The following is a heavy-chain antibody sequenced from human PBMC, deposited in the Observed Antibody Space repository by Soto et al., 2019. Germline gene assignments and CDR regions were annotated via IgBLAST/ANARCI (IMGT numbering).Heavy chain of an antibody. V-gene: IGHV3-30*18. J-gene: IGHJ6*02. CDR3: VKYQETLTIFAVVILYEYYTYGMDV. CDR1: GFTFSSYG. CDR2: ITYDGSNK. D-gene: IGHD3-3*01. Sequence: PGGSLRLSCAASGFTFSSYGMHWVRQAPGKGLEWVAVITYDGSNKYYADSVKGRFTISRDNSKNTLYLQMNSLRAEDTAVYYCVKYQETLTIFAVVILYEYYTYGMDVWGQGTPVTVSS.